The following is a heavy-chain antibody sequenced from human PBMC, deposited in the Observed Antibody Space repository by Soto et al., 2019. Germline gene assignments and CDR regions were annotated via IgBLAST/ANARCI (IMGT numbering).Heavy chain of an antibody. CDR1: GYTFTSYG. Sequence: AASVKVSCKASGYTFTSYGISWVRQAPGQGLEWMGWISAYNGNTNYAQKLQGRVTMTTDTSTSTAYMELRSLRSDDTAVYYCARSGDYDFWSGYQYYYYGMDVWGQGTTVTVSS. V-gene: IGHV1-18*01. J-gene: IGHJ6*02. D-gene: IGHD3-3*01. CDR3: ARSGDYDFWSGYQYYYYGMDV. CDR2: ISAYNGNT.